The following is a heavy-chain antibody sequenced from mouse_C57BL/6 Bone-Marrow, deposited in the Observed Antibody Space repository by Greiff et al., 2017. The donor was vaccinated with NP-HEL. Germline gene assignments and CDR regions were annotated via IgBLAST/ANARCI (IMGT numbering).Heavy chain of an antibody. J-gene: IGHJ2*01. CDR1: GFTFSSYA. CDR2: ISDGGSYT. V-gene: IGHV5-4*01. CDR3: ARAGRGY. Sequence: DVHLVESGGGLVKPGGSLKLSCAASGFTFSSYAMSRVRQTPEKRLEWVATISDGGSYTYYPDNVKGRFTISRDNAKNNLYLQMSHLKSEDTAMYYCARAGRGYWGQGTTLTVSS.